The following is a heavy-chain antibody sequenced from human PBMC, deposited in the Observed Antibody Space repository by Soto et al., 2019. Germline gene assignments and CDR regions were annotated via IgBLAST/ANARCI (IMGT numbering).Heavy chain of an antibody. V-gene: IGHV4-59*01. CDR3: ARVPFVGYFDWLDH. Sequence: XETLYLTCSVSGSSISSYYWTWIRQPPGGGLEWIGYMHHTQGTNDNPSLRGRVHMSIDTSMNQFSLRLTSVTAADTAVYYCARVPFVGYFDWLDHWGQGTLVTVSS. J-gene: IGHJ5*01. CDR2: MHHTQGT. CDR1: GSSISSYY. D-gene: IGHD3-9*01.